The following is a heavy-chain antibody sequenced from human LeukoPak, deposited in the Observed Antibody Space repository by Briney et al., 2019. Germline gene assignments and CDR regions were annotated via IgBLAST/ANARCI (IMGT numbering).Heavy chain of an antibody. V-gene: IGHV4-61*01. J-gene: IGHJ4*02. CDR1: GGSVSSGSYY. Sequence: PSETLSLTCTVSGGSVSSGSYYWSWIRQPPGKGLEWIGYIYYSGSTNYNPSLKSRVTISVGTAKNQFSLKLSSVTAAGTAVYYLARHIQRGYFDYWGQGTLVSLSS. CDR2: IYYSGST. CDR3: ARHIQRGYFDY. D-gene: IGHD2-21*01.